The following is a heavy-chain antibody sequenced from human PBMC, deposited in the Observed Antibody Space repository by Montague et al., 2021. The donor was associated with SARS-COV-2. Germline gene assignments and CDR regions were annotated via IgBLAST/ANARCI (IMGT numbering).Heavy chain of an antibody. CDR3: ARHVPIYRSPKYALAI. D-gene: IGHD1-14*01. J-gene: IGHJ3*02. Sequence: SETLSLTCTVSGGSISSSSYYWGWIRQPPGKGLEWIGSIYYSGSTYYNPSLKSRVNISVDTSKNQSSLKLSSVTAADTAVYYCARHVPIYRSPKYALAIWGQGTMVTVSS. CDR1: GGSISSSSYY. CDR2: IYYSGST. V-gene: IGHV4-39*01.